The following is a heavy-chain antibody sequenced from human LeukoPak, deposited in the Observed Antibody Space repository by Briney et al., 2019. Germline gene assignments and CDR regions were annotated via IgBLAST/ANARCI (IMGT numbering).Heavy chain of an antibody. CDR1: GYTSTSYG. J-gene: IGHJ6*02. CDR2: ISAYNGNT. Sequence: ASVKVSCKASGYTSTSYGISWVRQAPGQGFEWMGWISAYNGNTNYAQKLQGRVTMTTDTSTSTAYMELRSLRSDDTAVYYCARDLGQPQPQKYCTNGVCYDYYYYYGMDVWGQGTTVTVSS. CDR3: ARDLGQPQPQKYCTNGVCYDYYYYYGMDV. D-gene: IGHD2-8*01. V-gene: IGHV1-18*01.